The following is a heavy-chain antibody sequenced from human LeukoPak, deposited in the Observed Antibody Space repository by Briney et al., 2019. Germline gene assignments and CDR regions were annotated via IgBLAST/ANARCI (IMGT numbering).Heavy chain of an antibody. J-gene: IGHJ4*02. CDR1: EFTVSTNY. CDR3: AKSGDSSGYYFYYFDN. CDR2: IYRDGNT. Sequence: GGSLRLSCAASEFTVSTNYMTWVRQAPGKGLEWVSVIYRDGNTYYADSVKGRFTISRDNSKNTLYLQMDSLRAEDTAVYYCAKSGDSSGYYFYYFDNWGQGTLVTVSS. D-gene: IGHD3-22*01. V-gene: IGHV3-53*01.